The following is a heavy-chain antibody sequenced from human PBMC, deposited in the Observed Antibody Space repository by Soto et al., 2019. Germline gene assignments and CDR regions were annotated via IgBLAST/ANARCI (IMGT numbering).Heavy chain of an antibody. D-gene: IGHD4-17*01. J-gene: IGHJ4*02. CDR3: ARNSGDYEVY. CDR2: ISTTGSSI. CDR1: GFTFNSYD. V-gene: IGHV3-48*03. Sequence: GGSLRLSCAGSGFTFNSYDMNWVRQAPGKGLEWVSYISTTGSSIHYADSVRGRFTISRDNAKNSLYLQMNSLRAEDTAIYYCARNSGDYEVYWGQGTLVTVSS.